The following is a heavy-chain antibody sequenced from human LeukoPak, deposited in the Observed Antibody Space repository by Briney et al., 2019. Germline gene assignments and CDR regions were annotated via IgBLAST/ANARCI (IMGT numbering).Heavy chain of an antibody. Sequence: PGGSLRLSCAASGFTFSSYSMNWVRQAPGKGLEWVSYISSTSSTTYYADSVKGRFTISRDNAKNSLYLQMSSLRDEDTAVYYCARDFPPGFVPGPAATDCWGQRGLVTVSS. V-gene: IGHV3-48*02. D-gene: IGHD2-2*01. CDR1: GFTFSSYS. J-gene: IGHJ4*02. CDR2: ISSTSSTT. CDR3: ARDFPPGFVPGPAATDC.